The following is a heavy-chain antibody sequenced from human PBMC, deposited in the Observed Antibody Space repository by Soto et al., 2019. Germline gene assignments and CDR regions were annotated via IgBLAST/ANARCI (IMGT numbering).Heavy chain of an antibody. J-gene: IGHJ6*03. CDR3: ARDDYGDQLGYYYYYMDV. V-gene: IGHV3-7*01. Sequence: EVQLVESGGGLVQPGGSLRLSCAASGFTFSSYWMSWVRQAPGKGLEWVANIKQDGSEKYYVDSVKGRFTISRDNAKNSLYLQINSLRAEDTAVYYCARDDYGDQLGYYYYYMDVWGKGTTVTVSS. CDR1: GFTFSSYW. CDR2: IKQDGSEK. D-gene: IGHD4-17*01.